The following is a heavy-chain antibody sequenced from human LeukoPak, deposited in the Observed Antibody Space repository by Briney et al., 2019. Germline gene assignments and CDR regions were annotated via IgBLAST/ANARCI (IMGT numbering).Heavy chain of an antibody. CDR1: GGSLSSYY. CDR3: ARDTGPSIYYYYMDV. CDR2: IYTSGST. Sequence: SETLSLTCTVSGGSLSSYYWSWIRQPAGKGLEWIGRIYTSGSTNYNPALKSRVTISVDKSKNQFSLKLSSVTAADTAVYYCARDTGPSIYYYYMDVWGKGTTVTVSS. J-gene: IGHJ6*03. V-gene: IGHV4-4*07.